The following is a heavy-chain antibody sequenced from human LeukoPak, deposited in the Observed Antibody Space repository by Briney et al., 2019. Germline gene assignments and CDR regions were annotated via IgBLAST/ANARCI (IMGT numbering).Heavy chain of an antibody. CDR2: IYYSGSI. V-gene: IGHV4-59*08. CDR1: GGSISSYY. CDR3: ARGDPGYSSSWYHY. Sequence: SETLSLTCSVSGGSISSYYWSWIRQPPGKGLEWIGYIYYSGSINYNPSLKSRVTISVDTSKNQFSLKLSSVTAADTAVYYCARGDPGYSSSWYHYWGQGTLVTVSS. D-gene: IGHD6-13*01. J-gene: IGHJ4*02.